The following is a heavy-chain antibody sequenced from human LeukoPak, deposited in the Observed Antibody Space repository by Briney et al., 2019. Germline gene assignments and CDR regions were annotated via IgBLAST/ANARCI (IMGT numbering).Heavy chain of an antibody. CDR1: GGTFSSYA. CDR2: IIPIFGTA. D-gene: IGHD3-10*01. CDR3: AREPARGITMVRGVIHPFDY. V-gene: IGHV1-69*13. Sequence: VKVSCKASGGTFSSYAISWVRQAPGQGLEWMGGIIPIFGTANYAQKCQGRVTITADESTSTAYMELSSLRSEDTAVYYCAREPARGITMVRGVIHPFDYWGQGTLVTVSS. J-gene: IGHJ4*02.